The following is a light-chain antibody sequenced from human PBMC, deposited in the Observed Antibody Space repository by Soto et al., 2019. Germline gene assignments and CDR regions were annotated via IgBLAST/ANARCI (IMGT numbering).Light chain of an antibody. CDR2: ATS. CDR3: QKYDIAPPT. J-gene: IGKJ1*01. V-gene: IGKV1-27*01. Sequence: DIQMTQSPSSLSASVEDRVIITCRASQSISNHLNWYQQKPGKAPKLLIYATSTLQSGVPSRFSGSGSGTDFTLTISSLQPEDVATYYCQKYDIAPPTFGQGTKVDIK. CDR1: QSISNH.